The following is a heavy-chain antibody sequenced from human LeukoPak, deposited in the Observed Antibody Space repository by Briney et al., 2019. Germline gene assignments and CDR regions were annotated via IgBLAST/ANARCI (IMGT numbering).Heavy chain of an antibody. Sequence: ASVKVSCKASGYTFTSYGISWVRQAPGQGLEWMGWISAYNGNTNYAQKLQGRVTMTTDTSTSTAYMELRSLRSDDTAVYYCARGPKYYDFWSGYYSNWFDPWGQGTLVTVSS. D-gene: IGHD3-3*01. CDR2: ISAYNGNT. CDR1: GYTFTSYG. V-gene: IGHV1-18*01. CDR3: ARGPKYYDFWSGYYSNWFDP. J-gene: IGHJ5*02.